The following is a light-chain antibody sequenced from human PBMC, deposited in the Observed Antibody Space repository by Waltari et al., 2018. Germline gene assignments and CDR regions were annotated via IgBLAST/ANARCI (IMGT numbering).Light chain of an antibody. CDR3: QQYYSTPWT. CDR1: QSVLYSSNNKNY. Sequence: DIVMTQSPDSLAVSLGERATINCKSSQSVLYSSNNKNYLAWYQQKPGQPPKLLIYWASTRGFRVPDPISGSRAGTDFTLTISSLQAEDVAVYYCQQYYSTPWTFGQGTKVEIK. J-gene: IGKJ1*01. V-gene: IGKV4-1*01. CDR2: WAS.